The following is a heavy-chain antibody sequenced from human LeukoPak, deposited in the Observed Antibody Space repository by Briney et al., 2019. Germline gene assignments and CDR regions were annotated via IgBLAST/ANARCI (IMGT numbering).Heavy chain of an antibody. Sequence: PGGCLRLSCAASGFTFSSYAMHWVRQAPGKGLEWVAVISYDGSNKYYADSVKGRFTISRDNSKNTLYLQMNSLRAEDTAVYYCARETWGVYYFDYWGQGTLVTVSS. V-gene: IGHV3-30-3*01. CDR1: GFTFSSYA. CDR2: ISYDGSNK. D-gene: IGHD3-16*01. CDR3: ARETWGVYYFDY. J-gene: IGHJ4*02.